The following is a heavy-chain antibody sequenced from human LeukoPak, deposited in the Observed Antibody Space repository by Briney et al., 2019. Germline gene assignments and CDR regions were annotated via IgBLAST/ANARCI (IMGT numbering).Heavy chain of an antibody. J-gene: IGHJ4*02. CDR1: GFTFSTYW. V-gene: IGHV3-74*01. Sequence: HSSGSLSLSCAASGFTFSTYWRRWVRQAPGKGLVWVSRINTDGSTTGYAGSVKGRFTISRDNAKNTLFLQLNSLRAEDTAVYYCVAWSGFWGQGTLVTVSS. CDR3: VAWSGF. D-gene: IGHD3-3*01. CDR2: INTDGSTT.